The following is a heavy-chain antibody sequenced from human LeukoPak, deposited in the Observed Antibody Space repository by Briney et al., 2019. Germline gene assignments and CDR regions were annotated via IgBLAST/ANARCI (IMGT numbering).Heavy chain of an antibody. CDR2: IYYSGST. CDR3: ARGGTTVTTGDDY. D-gene: IGHD4-17*01. J-gene: IGHJ4*02. CDR1: GGSISSSSYY. V-gene: IGHV4-39*01. Sequence: PSETLSLTCTVSGGSISSSSYYWGWIRQPPGKGLEWIGSIYYSGSTYYNPSLKSRVTISVDTSKNQFSLKLSSVTAADTAVYYCARGGTTVTTGDDYWGQGTLVTVSS.